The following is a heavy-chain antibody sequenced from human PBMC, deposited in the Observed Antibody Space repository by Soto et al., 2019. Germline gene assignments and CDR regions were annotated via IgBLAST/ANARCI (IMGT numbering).Heavy chain of an antibody. CDR2: MFYSGST. J-gene: IGHJ4*02. Sequence: SETLSLTCTVSGGSVRSSSHYWGWIRQPPGKGLEWIASMFYSGSTNYNPSLQSRVTISVDTYKNQLSLKLNSVTAADTAVYYCARILPGGIGDSFDHWGQGALVTVSS. D-gene: IGHD2-15*01. V-gene: IGHV4-39*01. CDR1: GGSVRSSSHY. CDR3: ARILPGGIGDSFDH.